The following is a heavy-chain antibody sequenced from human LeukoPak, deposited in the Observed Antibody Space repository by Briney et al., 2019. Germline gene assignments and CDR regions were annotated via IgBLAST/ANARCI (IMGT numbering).Heavy chain of an antibody. Sequence: GGSLRLSCAASGFTVSSNYTSWVRQAPGKGLEWVSVIYSGGSTYYADSVKGRFTISRDNSKNTLYLQINSLRADDTAVYYCARTLTYYYDSSGHYYFDYWGQGTLVTVSS. CDR3: ARTLTYYYDSSGHYYFDY. CDR2: IYSGGST. CDR1: GFTVSSNY. V-gene: IGHV3-66*01. J-gene: IGHJ4*02. D-gene: IGHD3-22*01.